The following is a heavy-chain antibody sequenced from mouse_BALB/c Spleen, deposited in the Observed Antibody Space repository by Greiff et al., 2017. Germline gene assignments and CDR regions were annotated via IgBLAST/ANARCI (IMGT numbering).Heavy chain of an antibody. J-gene: IGHJ3*01. D-gene: IGHD1-1*01. CDR2: INPDSSTI. CDR3: ARSYYYGSRPWFAY. CDR1: GFDFSRYW. Sequence: EVKLLESGGGLVQPGGSLKLSCAASGFDFSRYWMSWVRQAPGKGLEWIGEINPDSSTINYTPSLKDKFIISRDNAKNTLYLQMSKVRSEDTALYYCARSYYYGSRPWFAYWGQGTLVTVSA. V-gene: IGHV4-1*02.